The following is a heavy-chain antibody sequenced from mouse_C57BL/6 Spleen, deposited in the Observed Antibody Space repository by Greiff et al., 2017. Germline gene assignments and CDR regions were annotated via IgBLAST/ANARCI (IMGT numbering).Heavy chain of an antibody. J-gene: IGHJ4*01. CDR2: IYPGNSDT. V-gene: IGHV1-5*01. Sequence: VHVKQSGTVLARPGASVKMSCKTSGYTFTSYWMHWVKQRPGQGLEWIGAIYPGNSDTSYNQKFKGKAKLTAVTSASTAYMELSSLTNEDSAVYYCTRGRGYDGYYDAMDYWGQGTSVTVSS. D-gene: IGHD2-3*01. CDR3: TRGRGYDGYYDAMDY. CDR1: GYTFTSYW.